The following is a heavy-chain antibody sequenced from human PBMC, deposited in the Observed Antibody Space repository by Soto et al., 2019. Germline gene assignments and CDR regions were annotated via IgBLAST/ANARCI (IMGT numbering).Heavy chain of an antibody. Sequence: LRLSCAASGFTFRSYAMSWARQAPGKGLEWVSTISGSGGSIYYADSVKGRFTISRDNVQNSLYLQMHSLRAEDTAVYYCARERGRGWIFNYGGQETLVTVS. D-gene: IGHD6-19*01. CDR1: GFTFRSYA. J-gene: IGHJ4*02. V-gene: IGHV3-23*01. CDR2: ISGSGGSI. CDR3: ARERGRGWIFNY.